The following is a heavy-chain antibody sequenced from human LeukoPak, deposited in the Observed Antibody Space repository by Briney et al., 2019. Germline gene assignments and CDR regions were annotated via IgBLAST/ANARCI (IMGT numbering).Heavy chain of an antibody. D-gene: IGHD1-26*01. CDR1: GYTLTELS. Sequence: ASVKVSCKVSGYTLTELSMHWVRQAPGKGLEWMGGFDPEDGETIYAQKFQGRVTMTEDTSTDTAYMELSSLRSEDTAVYYCATVFGPTELRVYWGQGTLVTVSS. CDR2: FDPEDGET. J-gene: IGHJ4*02. V-gene: IGHV1-24*01. CDR3: ATVFGPTELRVY.